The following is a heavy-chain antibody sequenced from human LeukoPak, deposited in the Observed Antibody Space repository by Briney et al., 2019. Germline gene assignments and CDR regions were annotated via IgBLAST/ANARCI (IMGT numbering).Heavy chain of an antibody. Sequence: GGSLRHSCAASWFTFSSYAMSGVRQPPGEGVECVSGICESGSTNYYAESEKGRFIISRDNNKNTLHLQMNSLRAEDTAVYYCAKRLVRGDQWGQGTLVTVSS. CDR2: ICESGSTN. J-gene: IGHJ4*02. CDR3: AKRLVRGDQ. V-gene: IGHV3-23*01. D-gene: IGHD6-19*01. CDR1: WFTFSSYA.